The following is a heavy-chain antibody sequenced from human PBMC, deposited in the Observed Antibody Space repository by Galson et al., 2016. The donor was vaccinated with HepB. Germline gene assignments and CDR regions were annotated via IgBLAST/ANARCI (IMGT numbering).Heavy chain of an antibody. CDR2: IWYDGRNK. CDR3: GRDSSKGGGSHYFGY. Sequence: SLRLSCAASGFTFSNYGMHWVRQAPGKGLEWVALIWYDGRNKDYADSVKGRFIISRDNSMKTLYLQMNSLRVEDTAVYYCGRDSSKGGGSHYFGYWGQGTLVTVSS. D-gene: IGHD1-26*01. CDR1: GFTFSNYG. J-gene: IGHJ4*02. V-gene: IGHV3-33*01.